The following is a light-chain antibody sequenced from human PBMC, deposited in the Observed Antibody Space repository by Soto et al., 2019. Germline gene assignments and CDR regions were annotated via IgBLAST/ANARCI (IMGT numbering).Light chain of an antibody. CDR2: QAS. J-gene: IGKJ1*01. CDR3: QQYNGFSRT. CDR1: QSISTW. Sequence: DIQMTQSPSTLSASVGDRVTITCRASQSISTWLAWYQQKPGKAPKLLIYQASNLENGVPSRFSGSGSGTEFTLNISSLQPDDFATYYCQQYNGFSRTFGQGTKVDIK. V-gene: IGKV1-5*03.